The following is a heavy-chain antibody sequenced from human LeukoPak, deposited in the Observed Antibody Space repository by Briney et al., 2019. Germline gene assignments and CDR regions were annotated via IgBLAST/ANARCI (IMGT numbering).Heavy chain of an antibody. Sequence: GASVKVSCKASGYTFTSYDINWVRQATGQGLEWMGWMNPNSGNTGYAQKFQGRVTMTRNTSISTAYMELSSLRSEDMAVYYCARGTPFYQLLTRPRNWFDPWGQGTLVTVSS. J-gene: IGHJ5*02. V-gene: IGHV1-8*01. CDR2: MNPNSGNT. CDR1: GYTFTSYD. D-gene: IGHD2-2*01. CDR3: ARGTPFYQLLTRPRNWFDP.